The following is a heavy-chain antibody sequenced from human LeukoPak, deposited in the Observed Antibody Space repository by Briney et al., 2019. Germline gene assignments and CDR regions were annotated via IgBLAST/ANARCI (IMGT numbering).Heavy chain of an antibody. V-gene: IGHV3-30*19. D-gene: IGHD6-25*01. CDR3: ARDRGLIAAIGYFDY. J-gene: IGHJ4*02. Sequence: GRSLRLSCAASGFTFSSYGMHWVRQAPGKGLEWVAVISYDGSNKYYADSVKGRFTISRDNSKNTLYLQMNSLRAEDTAVYYCARDRGLIAAIGYFDYWGQGTLVTVSS. CDR2: ISYDGSNK. CDR1: GFTFSSYG.